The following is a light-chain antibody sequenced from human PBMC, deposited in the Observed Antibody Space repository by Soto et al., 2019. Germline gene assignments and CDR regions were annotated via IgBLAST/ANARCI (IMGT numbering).Light chain of an antibody. Sequence: QSVLTQPPSVSAAPGQKVTISCSGSDSNIGNDHVSWYQQFPGTAPKLLIYENNKRPSGIPDRFSGSKSGTSATLDITGLQTGDEADYYCGTWDSGLSAGVIGGGTKLTVL. CDR3: GTWDSGLSAGV. V-gene: IGLV1-51*02. CDR1: DSNIGNDH. CDR2: ENN. J-gene: IGLJ3*02.